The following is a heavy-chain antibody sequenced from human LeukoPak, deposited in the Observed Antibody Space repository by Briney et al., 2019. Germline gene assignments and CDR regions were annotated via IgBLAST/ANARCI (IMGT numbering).Heavy chain of an antibody. CDR3: ARNPYYYDSSGYLNLDVFDI. Sequence: ASVKVSCKASGYTFTSYYMHWVRQAPGQGLEWMGITNPSGGSTSYAQKFQGRVTMTRDTSTSTVYMELSSLRSEDTAVYYCARNPYYYDSSGYLNLDVFDIWGQGTMVTVSS. CDR1: GYTFTSYY. J-gene: IGHJ3*02. V-gene: IGHV1-46*01. CDR2: TNPSGGST. D-gene: IGHD3-22*01.